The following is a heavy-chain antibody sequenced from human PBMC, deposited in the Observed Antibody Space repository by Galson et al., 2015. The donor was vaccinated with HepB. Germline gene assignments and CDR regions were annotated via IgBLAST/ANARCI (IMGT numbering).Heavy chain of an antibody. D-gene: IGHD7-27*01. CDR2: VSGNTDYI. J-gene: IGHJ4*02. V-gene: IGHV3-21*01. CDR1: DFTFTTYT. CDR3: ASESWGSFEF. Sequence: SLRLSRAACDFTFTTYTMNWVRQARGKGLEWVSSVSGNTDYIYYADSLKGRFTISRDNAKNSLYLQMNSLRAEDTAVYYCASESWGSFEFWGQGTLVTVSS.